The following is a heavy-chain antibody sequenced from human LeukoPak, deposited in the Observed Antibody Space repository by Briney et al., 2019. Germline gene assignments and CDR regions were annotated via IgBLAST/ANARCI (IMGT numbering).Heavy chain of an antibody. Sequence: GGSLRLSCAASGFTFDSYTMHWVRQAPGKGLEWVAVLIFDGSDKFYADSVKGRFTISRDISKTTLYLQMNSLTVEDTAVYYCVREGHTDLDCSGGSCYSRGETAFDIWGQGTVVTVSS. CDR2: LIFDGSDK. V-gene: IGHV3-30-3*01. CDR1: GFTFDSYT. D-gene: IGHD2-15*01. J-gene: IGHJ3*02. CDR3: VREGHTDLDCSGGSCYSRGETAFDI.